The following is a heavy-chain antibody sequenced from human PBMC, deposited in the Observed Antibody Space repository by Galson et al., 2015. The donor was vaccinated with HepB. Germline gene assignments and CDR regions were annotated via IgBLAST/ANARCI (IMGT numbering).Heavy chain of an antibody. CDR1: GYTFTNYA. CDR2: INAGNGNT. J-gene: IGHJ6*02. Sequence: SVKVSCKASGYTFTNYAIHWVRQAPGQRLEWMGWINAGNGNTKYSQKFQGRVTLTRDTSASTAYMELSSLRSEDTAVFYCARFLTYSDFWSGYSKYYGMDVWGQGTTVTVSS. CDR3: ARFLTYSDFWSGYSKYYGMDV. V-gene: IGHV1-3*01. D-gene: IGHD3-3*01.